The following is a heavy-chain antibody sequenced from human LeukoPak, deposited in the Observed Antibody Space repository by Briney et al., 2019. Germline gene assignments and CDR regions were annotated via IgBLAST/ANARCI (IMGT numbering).Heavy chain of an antibody. CDR2: ISGSGGST. CDR3: AKPPSRGPYDSSGYFDY. J-gene: IGHJ4*02. Sequence: GGSLRLSCAAFGFTFSSYAMSWVRQAPGKGLEWVSAISGSGGSTYYADSVKGRFTISRDNSKNTLYLQMNSLRAEDTAVYYCAKPPSRGPYDSSGYFDYWGQGTLVTVSS. CDR1: GFTFSSYA. D-gene: IGHD3-22*01. V-gene: IGHV3-23*01.